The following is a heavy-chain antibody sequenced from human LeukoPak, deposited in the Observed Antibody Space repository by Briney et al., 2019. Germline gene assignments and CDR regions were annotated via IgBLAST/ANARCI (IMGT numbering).Heavy chain of an antibody. J-gene: IGHJ4*02. D-gene: IGHD6-6*01. CDR1: GFTFSSYG. CDR2: ISYDGSNK. CDR3: AKSGYSSSSGVNFDY. Sequence: SGGSLRLSCAASGFTFSSYGMHWVRQAPAKGLAWVAGISYDGSNKYYADSVKGRFTISRDNSKNTLYLQMNSLRAEDTAVYYCAKSGYSSSSGVNFDYWGQGTLVTVSS. V-gene: IGHV3-30*18.